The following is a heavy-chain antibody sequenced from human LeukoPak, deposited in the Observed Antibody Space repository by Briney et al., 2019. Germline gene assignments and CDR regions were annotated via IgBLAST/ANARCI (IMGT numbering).Heavy chain of an antibody. CDR2: MYYRGST. J-gene: IGHJ6*02. D-gene: IGHD1-1*01. CDR1: GYSISSGYY. Sequence: ASETLSLTCTVSGYSISSGYYWGWVRQPPGKGLEWIGSMYYRGSTYYNPSLKSRVTISVDTSKNQFSLKLSSVTAADTAVYYCARDAGHQLSRRNYYAMDVWGQGTTVTVSS. CDR3: ARDAGHQLSRRNYYAMDV. V-gene: IGHV4-38-2*02.